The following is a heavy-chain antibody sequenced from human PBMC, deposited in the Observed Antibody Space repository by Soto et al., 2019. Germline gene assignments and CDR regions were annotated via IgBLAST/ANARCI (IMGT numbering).Heavy chain of an antibody. CDR2: ISAGSSLI. Sequence: GGSLRLSCTASGFTFSTYSMNWVRQAPGKXLEWLSYISAGSSLIYYADSAKGRFTVSRDNAKNSLYLQMNSLRDEDTAVYYCARGAYCSSSSCDTSRFDFWGQGTLVTVSS. CDR3: ARGAYCSSSSCDTSRFDF. V-gene: IGHV3-48*02. D-gene: IGHD2-2*01. J-gene: IGHJ4*02. CDR1: GFTFSTYS.